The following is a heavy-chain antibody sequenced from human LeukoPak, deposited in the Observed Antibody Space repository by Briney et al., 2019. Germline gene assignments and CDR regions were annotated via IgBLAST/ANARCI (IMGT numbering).Heavy chain of an antibody. CDR1: GFTFSDYS. J-gene: IGHJ4*01. CDR2: ISSSSSYK. Sequence: PGGSLRLSCAASGFTFSDYSFNWVRQAPGKGLEWVSSISSSSSYKYYADSLKGRFTISRDNAKNSLYLQVNSLRAEATAVYYCARINDIDNSYHLDFWGHGTLVTVSS. V-gene: IGHV3-21*01. CDR3: ARINDIDNSYHLDF. D-gene: IGHD2-15*01.